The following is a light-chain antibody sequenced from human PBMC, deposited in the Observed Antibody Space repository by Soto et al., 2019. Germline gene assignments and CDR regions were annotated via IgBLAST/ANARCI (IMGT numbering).Light chain of an antibody. J-gene: IGKJ5*01. Sequence: IQMTQSPSSLSASVGDRVTITCRASQDINKYLAWYQQRPGTVPKLLLYSASTLKSGVPSRFSGSRSATDFTLTISRLQPEDVATYYCQKYSGVPVTFGQGTRLEIK. CDR1: QDINKY. CDR3: QKYSGVPVT. CDR2: SAS. V-gene: IGKV1-27*01.